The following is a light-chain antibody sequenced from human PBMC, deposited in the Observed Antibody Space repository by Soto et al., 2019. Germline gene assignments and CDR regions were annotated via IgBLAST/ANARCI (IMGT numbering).Light chain of an antibody. CDR2: GKN. Sequence: QAVVTQPPSVSGAPGQRVTISCTGSSSNIGAGYDVHWYQQLPGTAPRLLIYGKNFRPSGVPDRFSGSKSGTSASLAIVGLQAEDEADYYCQSYDSSLNWVFGGGTKLTVL. CDR3: QSYDSSLNWV. J-gene: IGLJ3*02. CDR1: SSNIGAGYD. V-gene: IGLV1-40*01.